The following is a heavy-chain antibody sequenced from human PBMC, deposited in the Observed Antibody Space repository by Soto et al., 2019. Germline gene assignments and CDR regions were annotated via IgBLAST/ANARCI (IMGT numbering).Heavy chain of an antibody. V-gene: IGHV3-23*01. CDR2: ISGSGGST. J-gene: IGHJ4*02. Sequence: EVQLLESGGGLVQPGGSLRLSCAASGFTFSSYAMSWVRQAPGKGLEWISAISGSGGSTYYADSVKGRFTISRDNSKNTLYLHTNNLRPEDTAVYYCASEDCRNTNCLKGFDYWGQGTLVTVSS. D-gene: IGHD2-15*01. CDR1: GFTFSSYA. CDR3: ASEDCRNTNCLKGFDY.